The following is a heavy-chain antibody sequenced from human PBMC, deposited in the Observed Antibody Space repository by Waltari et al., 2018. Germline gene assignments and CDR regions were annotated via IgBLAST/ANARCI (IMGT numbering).Heavy chain of an antibody. J-gene: IGHJ4*02. Sequence: EVQLVESGGGLVKPGGSLRLSCAASGFTFSSYSMNWVRRAPGKVLVLVSSIISSSSYIYYADSVKGRFTIARDNAKNSLYLQMNGLRAEDTSVYYCAKYIYGRPYYFDYWGQGTLVTVSS. CDR2: IISSSSYI. CDR1: GFTFSSYS. V-gene: IGHV3-21*01. D-gene: IGHD5-18*01. CDR3: AKYIYGRPYYFDY.